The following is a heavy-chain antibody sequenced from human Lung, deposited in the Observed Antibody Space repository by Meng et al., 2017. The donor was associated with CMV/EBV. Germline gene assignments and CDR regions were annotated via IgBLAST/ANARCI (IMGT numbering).Heavy chain of an antibody. Sequence: SGVRKPGASVKLSCKAPGYTFTSYDINWVRQGTGQGLEWMGWMNPNSGNTGYAQKFQGRVTMTRNTSISTAYMELSSMRSEDTAVYYCARGYCSGGSCPVFDPWGQGTLVTVSS. J-gene: IGHJ5*02. CDR3: ARGYCSGGSCPVFDP. D-gene: IGHD2-15*01. CDR2: MNPNSGNT. V-gene: IGHV1-8*01. CDR1: GYTFTSYD.